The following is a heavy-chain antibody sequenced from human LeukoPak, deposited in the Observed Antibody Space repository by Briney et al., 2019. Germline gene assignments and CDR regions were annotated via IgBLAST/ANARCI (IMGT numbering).Heavy chain of an antibody. CDR1: GYTFTSYD. Sequence: ASVKVSCKASGYTFTSYDINWVRQATGQGLEWMGWMNPNSGNTGYAQKFQGRVTITRNTSISTAYMELSSLRSDDTAVYYCARHTTIFGVAIIDIWGQGTKVTVSS. CDR2: MNPNSGNT. D-gene: IGHD3-3*01. V-gene: IGHV1-8*03. J-gene: IGHJ3*02. CDR3: ARHTTIFGVAIIDI.